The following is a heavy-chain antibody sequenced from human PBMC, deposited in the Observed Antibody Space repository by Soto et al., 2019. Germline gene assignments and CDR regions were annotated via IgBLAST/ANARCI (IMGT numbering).Heavy chain of an antibody. D-gene: IGHD6-19*01. CDR3: ARGSGSSAWYY. CDR2: INPNSGGT. V-gene: IGHV1-2*04. CDR1: GYTFTGYY. J-gene: IGHJ4*02. Sequence: QVQLVQSGAEVKKPGASVKVSCKASGYTFTGYYMHWVRQAPGQGLEWMGWINPNSGGTNYAQKLQGWVTMTRDTSICTVHMELSRLRSDDTAVYYCARGSGSSAWYYWGQGTLVTVSS.